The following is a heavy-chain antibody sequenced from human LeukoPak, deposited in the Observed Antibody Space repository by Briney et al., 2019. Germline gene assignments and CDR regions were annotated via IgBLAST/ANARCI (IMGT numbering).Heavy chain of an antibody. V-gene: IGHV1-69*04. Sequence: ASVKVSCKASGGTFSSYAISWVQQAPGQGLEWMGRIIPILGIANYAQKFQGRVTITADKSTSTAYMELSSLRSEDTAVYYCASVVRSSVNYYYGMDVWGQGTTVTVSS. D-gene: IGHD6-13*01. CDR1: GGTFSSYA. CDR2: IIPILGIA. CDR3: ASVVRSSVNYYYGMDV. J-gene: IGHJ6*02.